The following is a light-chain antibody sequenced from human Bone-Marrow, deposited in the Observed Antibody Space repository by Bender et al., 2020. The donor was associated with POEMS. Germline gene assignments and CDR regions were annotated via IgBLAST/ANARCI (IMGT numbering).Light chain of an antibody. CDR3: SSRDSSGNHVL. J-gene: IGLJ3*02. CDR2: GKS. Sequence: SSDLTQDPAVSVALGRTVKITCQGDSLRNYFTNWYQQRPGQAPILLIFGKSNRTSGIPDRFSASYSGNTASLTITGAQAEDESDYYCSSRDSSGNHVLFGGGTKLTVL. V-gene: IGLV3-19*01. CDR1: SLRNYF.